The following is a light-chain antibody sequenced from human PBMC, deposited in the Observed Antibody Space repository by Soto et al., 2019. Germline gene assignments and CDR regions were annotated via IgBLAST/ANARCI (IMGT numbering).Light chain of an antibody. J-gene: IGKJ1*01. V-gene: IGKV3-15*01. CDR3: QQYNHWWT. CDR2: GVY. CDR1: QTGSNSY. Sequence: IVLTQSPGTLSLSPGERATLSCRASQTGSNSYLAWYQHKSGQAPRLLIYGVYTRATGVPGRFSGTGSGTEFTLTISSLQSEDSAVYYCQQYNHWWTFGQGTKVDI.